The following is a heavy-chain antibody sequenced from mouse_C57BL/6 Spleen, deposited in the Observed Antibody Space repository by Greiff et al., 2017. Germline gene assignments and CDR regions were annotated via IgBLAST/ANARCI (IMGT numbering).Heavy chain of an antibody. Sequence: QVQLQQSGPELVKPGASVKISCKASGYAFSSSWMNWVKQRPGKGLEWIGRIYPGDGDTYYNGKFKGKATLTADKSSSTAYMQLSSLTSEDSAVXFCSSPVYYYDGFAYWGQGTLVTVSA. CDR3: SSPVYYYDGFAY. V-gene: IGHV1-82*01. D-gene: IGHD2-4*01. CDR2: IYPGDGDT. CDR1: GYAFSSSW. J-gene: IGHJ3*01.